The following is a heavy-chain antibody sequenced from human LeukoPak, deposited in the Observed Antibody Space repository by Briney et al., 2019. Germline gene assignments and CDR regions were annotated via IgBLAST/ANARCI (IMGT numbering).Heavy chain of an antibody. D-gene: IGHD3-10*01. V-gene: IGHV4-59*08. CDR3: ARSSVSGTYSGGY. J-gene: IGHJ4*02. Sequence: SETLSLTCTVSGGSISSSFWNWIRQPPGKGLEWIGYIYYSGTTNYNPSLKSRVTISADTSKNQFSLKLTSVTAADTAVYYCARSSVSGTYSGGYWGQGTLVTVSS. CDR2: IYYSGTT. CDR1: GGSISSSF.